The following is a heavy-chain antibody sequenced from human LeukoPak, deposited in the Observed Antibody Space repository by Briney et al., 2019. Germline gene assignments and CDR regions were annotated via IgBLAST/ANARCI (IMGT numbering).Heavy chain of an antibody. CDR3: ARGGDSSGYFMRTPIDY. D-gene: IGHD3-22*01. CDR1: GYTFTSYG. Sequence: GASVKVSCKASGYTFTSYGISWVRQAPGQGLEWMGWISAYNGNTNYAQKLQGRVTTTTDTSTSTAYMELRSLRSDDTAVYYCARGGDSSGYFMRTPIDYWGQGTLVTVSS. CDR2: ISAYNGNT. V-gene: IGHV1-18*01. J-gene: IGHJ4*02.